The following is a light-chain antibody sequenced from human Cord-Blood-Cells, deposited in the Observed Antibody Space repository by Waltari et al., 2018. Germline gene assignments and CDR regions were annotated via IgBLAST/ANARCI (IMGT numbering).Light chain of an antibody. CDR1: SSDVGSYNL. Sequence: QPALTQPASVSGSPGQSITISCTGTSSDVGSYNLVSWYQQHPGKAPKLMIYEGSKRPSGVSNRFSGAKSGNTASLTLSGLQAEDEADYYCCSYAGSSTWVFGGGTKLTVL. CDR3: CSYAGSSTWV. J-gene: IGLJ3*02. V-gene: IGLV2-23*01. CDR2: EGS.